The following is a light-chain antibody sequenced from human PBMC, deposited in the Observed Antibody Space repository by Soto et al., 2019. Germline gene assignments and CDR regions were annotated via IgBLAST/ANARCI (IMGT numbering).Light chain of an antibody. J-gene: IGLJ1*01. V-gene: IGLV2-11*01. Sequence: QSVLTQPRSVSGSPGQSVTSSCTGTSSDVGGYDYVSWYQHHPGKAPKVTIYDVNKRPSGVPDRFSGSKSGNTASLTISGLQADDGADYYCSSFVGPYTYVFGTGTKVTVL. CDR2: DVN. CDR3: SSFVGPYTYV. CDR1: SSDVGGYDY.